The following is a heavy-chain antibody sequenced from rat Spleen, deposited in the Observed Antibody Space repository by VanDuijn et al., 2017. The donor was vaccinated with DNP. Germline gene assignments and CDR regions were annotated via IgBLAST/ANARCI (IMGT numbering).Heavy chain of an antibody. CDR2: ITISGSRT. CDR1: GFTFSDYY. Sequence: EVQLVESGGGLVQPGRSLKLSCAASGFTFSDYYMAWVRQAPTKGLEWVATITISGSRTYYPDSVKGRFTVSRDDAKNTLYLQMNSLRSEDTATYYCARGSGTYYWYFDFWGPGTMVTVSS. V-gene: IGHV5-25*01. D-gene: IGHD5-1*01. J-gene: IGHJ1*01. CDR3: ARGSGTYYWYFDF.